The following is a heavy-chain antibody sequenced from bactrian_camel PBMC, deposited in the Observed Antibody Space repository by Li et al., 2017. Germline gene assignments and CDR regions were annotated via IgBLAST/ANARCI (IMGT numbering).Heavy chain of an antibody. Sequence: VQLVESGGGSVQAGGSLNLSCVASGSTFDVGCMAWFRQGPGKEREEVATVYGNGVKFFYAQSVEGRFTVSQDNAKNLMYLQMDSLKPEDTGMYYCNAECSTKTGDYLTPVMYWGQGTQVTVS. CDR1: GSTFDVGC. CDR3: NAECSTKTGDYLTPVMY. J-gene: IGHJ4*01. CDR2: VYGNGVKF. D-gene: IGHD4*01. V-gene: IGHV3S60*01.